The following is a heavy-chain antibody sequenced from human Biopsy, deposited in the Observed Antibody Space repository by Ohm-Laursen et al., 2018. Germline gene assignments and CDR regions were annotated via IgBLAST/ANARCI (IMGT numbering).Heavy chain of an antibody. CDR1: GFTFGSYG. CDR2: ITFDGSGE. CDR3: ARDGKRWDYTTYFSWHFDL. V-gene: IGHV3-30*03. J-gene: IGHJ2*01. D-gene: IGHD4-11*01. Sequence: SLGLSCSASGFTFGSYGMHWVRQAPGKGLEWLAVITFDGSGEYYADSLQGRFTISRDNHKNTVDLQMNTLRPEDTAVYFCARDGKRWDYTTYFSWHFDLWGRGTLVTVSS.